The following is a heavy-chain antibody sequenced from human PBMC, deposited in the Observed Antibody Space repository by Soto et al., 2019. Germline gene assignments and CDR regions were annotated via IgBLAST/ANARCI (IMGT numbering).Heavy chain of an antibody. CDR1: GYTLTELS. D-gene: IGHD2-2*01. Sequence: GASVKVSCKVSGYTLTELSMHWVRQAPGQGLEWMGGIIPIFGTANYAQKFQGRVTITADESTSTAYMELSSLRSEDTAVYYCARGGVVVPAAIFRGYWFDPWGQGTLVTVSS. V-gene: IGHV1-69*13. CDR2: IIPIFGTA. J-gene: IGHJ5*02. CDR3: ARGGVVVPAAIFRGYWFDP.